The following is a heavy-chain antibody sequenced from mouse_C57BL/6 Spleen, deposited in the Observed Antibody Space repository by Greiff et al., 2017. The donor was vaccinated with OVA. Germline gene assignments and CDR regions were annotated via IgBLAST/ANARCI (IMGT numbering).Heavy chain of an antibody. J-gene: IGHJ2*01. CDR1: GFTFSSYA. CDR2: ISDGGSYT. Sequence: EVQVVESGGGLVKPGGSLKLSCAASGFTFSSYAMSWVRQTPEKRLEWVATISDGGSYTYYPDNVKGRFTISRDNAKNNLYLQMSHLKSEDTAMYYCARDRLFDYWGQGITLTVSS. V-gene: IGHV5-4*01. D-gene: IGHD6-5*01. CDR3: ARDRLFDY.